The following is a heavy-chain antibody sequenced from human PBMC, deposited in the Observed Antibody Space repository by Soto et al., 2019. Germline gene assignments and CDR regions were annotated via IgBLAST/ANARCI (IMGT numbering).Heavy chain of an antibody. D-gene: IGHD4-4*01. CDR2: INHSGST. J-gene: IGHJ5*02. V-gene: IGHV4-59*12. CDR1: GGSISSYY. Sequence: SETLSLTCTVSGGSISSYYWSWIRQPPGKGLEWIGDINHSGSTNYNPSLKSRVTISRDTSKNPFSLKMSCVTAADTAVYYCARGGYSKQGENWFDPWGQGTLVTVSS. CDR3: ARGGYSKQGENWFDP.